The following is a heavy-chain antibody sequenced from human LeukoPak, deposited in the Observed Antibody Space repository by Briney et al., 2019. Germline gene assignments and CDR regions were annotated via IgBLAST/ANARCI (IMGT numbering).Heavy chain of an antibody. D-gene: IGHD6-19*01. CDR1: GGTFSSYA. J-gene: IGHJ4*02. Sequence: SVKVSCKASGGTFSSYAISWVRQASGQGLEWMGGIIPIFGTANYAQKFQGRVTITADESTSTAYMELSSLRSEDTAVYYCARDRGEYSSGWYGDYWGQGTLVTVSS. CDR3: ARDRGEYSSGWYGDY. V-gene: IGHV1-69*13. CDR2: IIPIFGTA.